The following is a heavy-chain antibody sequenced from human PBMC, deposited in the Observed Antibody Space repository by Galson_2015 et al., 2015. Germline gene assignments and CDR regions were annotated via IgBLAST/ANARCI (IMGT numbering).Heavy chain of an antibody. D-gene: IGHD3-10*01. CDR2: ISSSGSTI. Sequence: SLRLSCAASGFTFSDYYMSWIRPAPGKGLEWVSYISSSGSTIYYADSVKGRFTISRDNAKNSLYLQMNSLRAEDTAVYYCARFSMVRGAVAPFDYWGQGTLVTVSS. CDR1: GFTFSDYY. J-gene: IGHJ4*02. CDR3: ARFSMVRGAVAPFDY. V-gene: IGHV3-11*01.